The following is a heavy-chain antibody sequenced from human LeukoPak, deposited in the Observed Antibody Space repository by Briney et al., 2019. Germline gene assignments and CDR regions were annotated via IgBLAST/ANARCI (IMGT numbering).Heavy chain of an antibody. CDR3: ARANGCYYDSSGYYCDY. Sequence: GESLKISCKGSGYSFTSYWIGWVRQMPGKGLEWMGIIYPGDSDTRYSPSFQGQVTISADKSISTAYLQWSSLKASDTAMYYCARANGCYYDSSGYYCDYWGQGTLVTVSS. CDR2: IYPGDSDT. CDR1: GYSFTSYW. D-gene: IGHD3-22*01. J-gene: IGHJ4*02. V-gene: IGHV5-51*01.